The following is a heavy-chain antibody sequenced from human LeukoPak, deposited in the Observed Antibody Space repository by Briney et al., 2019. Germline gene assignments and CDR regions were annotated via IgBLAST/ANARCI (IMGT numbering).Heavy chain of an antibody. CDR3: ASLYCSGGSCCFTN. Sequence: KTGGSLRLSCAASGFTFSSYSMNWVRKAPGKGLEWVSSISSSSSYIYCADSVKGRFTISRDNAKNSLYLQMNSLRAEDTAVYYCASLYCSGGSCCFTNWGQGTLVTVSS. J-gene: IGHJ4*02. V-gene: IGHV3-21*01. CDR1: GFTFSSYS. CDR2: ISSSSSYI. D-gene: IGHD2-15*01.